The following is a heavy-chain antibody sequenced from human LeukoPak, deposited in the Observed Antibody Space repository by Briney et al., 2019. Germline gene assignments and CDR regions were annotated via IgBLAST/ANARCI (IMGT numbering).Heavy chain of an antibody. Sequence: GESLKISCKGSGYSFTSYWIGWVRQMPGKGLEWMGIIYPGDSDTRYSPSFQGQVTISADKSISTAYLQWSSLKASDTAMYYCARLRILRGTYEDHNYYMDVWGKGPTVTVSS. J-gene: IGHJ6*03. CDR3: ARLRILRGTYEDHNYYMDV. D-gene: IGHD2/OR15-2a*01. CDR1: GYSFTSYW. CDR2: IYPGDSDT. V-gene: IGHV5-51*01.